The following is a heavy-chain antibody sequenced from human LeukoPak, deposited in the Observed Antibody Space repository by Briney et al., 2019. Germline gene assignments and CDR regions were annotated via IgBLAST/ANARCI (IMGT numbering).Heavy chain of an antibody. CDR1: GFTFSDYY. J-gene: IGHJ4*02. V-gene: IGHV3-11*01. CDR2: ISSSGSTI. CDR3: ARVNRVTAIQELDY. Sequence: GGSLRLSCAASGFTFSDYYMTWIRQAPGKGLEWVSCISSSGSTIFYADSVKGRFTISRDNVKSSLFLQMNSLRAEDTAVYYCARVNRVTAIQELDYWGQGTLVTVSS. D-gene: IGHD2-21*02.